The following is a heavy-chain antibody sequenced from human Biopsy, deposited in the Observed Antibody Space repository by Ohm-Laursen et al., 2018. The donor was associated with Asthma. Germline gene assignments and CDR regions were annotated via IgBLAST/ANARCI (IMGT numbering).Heavy chain of an antibody. J-gene: IGHJ6*02. CDR3: ARAVDYSHYYGIDV. V-gene: IGHV1-18*01. CDR2: IGVYNGNT. Sequence: SVKVSCKTSGYTFNSAGISWVRQAPGQGLEWMGWIGVYNGNTKVAQKLQDRVTMITDTSTSTAYMELRSLRSDDTAVYFCARAVDYSHYYGIDVWGQGTTVTVS. CDR1: GYTFNSAG. D-gene: IGHD3-10*01.